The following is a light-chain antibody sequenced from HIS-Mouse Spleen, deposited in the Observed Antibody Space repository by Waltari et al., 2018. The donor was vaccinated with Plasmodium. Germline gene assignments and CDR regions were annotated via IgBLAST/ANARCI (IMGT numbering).Light chain of an antibody. Sequence: SYELTQPPSVSVSPGQTARITCSGDALPKTYAYWYQQKSGQAPVLLIYEDSKRPSGIPERFSGSSSGTMATLTISGAQVEDEADYYCYSTDSSGNHRVFGGGTKLTVL. CDR3: YSTDSSGNHRV. J-gene: IGLJ3*02. V-gene: IGLV3-10*01. CDR2: EDS. CDR1: ALPKTY.